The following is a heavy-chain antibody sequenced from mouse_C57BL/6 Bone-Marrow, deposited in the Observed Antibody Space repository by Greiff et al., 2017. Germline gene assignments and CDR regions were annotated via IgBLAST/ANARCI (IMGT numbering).Heavy chain of an antibody. J-gene: IGHJ2*01. V-gene: IGHV14-4*01. CDR2: IDPENGDT. CDR3: TPYYYGSSYGY. CDR1: GFNIKDDY. D-gene: IGHD1-1*01. Sequence: VQLQQSGAELVRPGASVKLSCTASGFNIKDDYMDWVKQRPEQGLEWIGWIDPENGDTEYASKFQGKATITADTSSNTAYLQISSLTSEDTAVYDDTPYYYGSSYGYWGQGTTLTVSS.